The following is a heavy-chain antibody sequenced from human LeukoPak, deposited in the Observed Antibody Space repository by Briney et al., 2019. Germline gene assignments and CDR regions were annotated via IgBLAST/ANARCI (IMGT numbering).Heavy chain of an antibody. CDR1: GFTFSSHV. CDR3: AKGPGYSSGWLDY. Sequence: GGSLRLSCAVTGFTFSSHVMYWVRQAPGKGLEWVAVTSHDGNNRYYADSVKGRFSISRDNSKNTVYLQMNSLRAEDTAVYYCAKGPGYSSGWLDYWGQGTLVTVSS. D-gene: IGHD6-19*01. V-gene: IGHV3-30*18. CDR2: TSHDGNNR. J-gene: IGHJ4*02.